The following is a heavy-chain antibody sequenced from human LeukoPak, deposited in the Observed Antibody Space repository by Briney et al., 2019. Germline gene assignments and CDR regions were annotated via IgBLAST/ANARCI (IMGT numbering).Heavy chain of an antibody. V-gene: IGHV4-34*01. CDR3: ASSNYDSSGYRLSLDY. CDR1: GGSFSGYY. J-gene: IGHJ4*02. Sequence: PSETLSLTCAVYGGSFSGYYWSWIRQPPGKGLEWIGEINHSGSTNYNPSLKSRVTISVDTSKNQFSLKLSSVTAADTAVYYCASSNYDSSGYRLSLDYWGQGTLVTVSS. CDR2: INHSGST. D-gene: IGHD3-22*01.